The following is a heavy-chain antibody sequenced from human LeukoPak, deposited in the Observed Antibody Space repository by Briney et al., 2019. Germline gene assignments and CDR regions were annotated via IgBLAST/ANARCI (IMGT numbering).Heavy chain of an antibody. Sequence: PGGSLRLSCATSGFSFSSYGMSWVRQAPGKGLEWVAVISYDGSNKYYADSVKGRFTISRDNSKNTLYLQMNSLRAEDTAVYYCARPRGDWYSSSWWYFDYWGQGTLVTVSS. V-gene: IGHV3-30*03. J-gene: IGHJ4*02. CDR3: ARPRGDWYSSSWWYFDY. CDR2: ISYDGSNK. D-gene: IGHD6-13*01. CDR1: GFSFSSYG.